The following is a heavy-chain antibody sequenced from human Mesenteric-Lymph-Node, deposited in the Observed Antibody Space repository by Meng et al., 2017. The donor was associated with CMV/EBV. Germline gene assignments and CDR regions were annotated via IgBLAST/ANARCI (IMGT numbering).Heavy chain of an antibody. Sequence: GESLKISCEASGFTFNNYEMNWVRQAPGKGLEWISYISLTGSAVYHADSVKGRFTISKDNAKNSLYLQMNSLRAEDTAVYYCARIRRVAAAGTNFDSFDVWGQGTMVTVSS. CDR3: ARIRRVAAAGTNFDSFDV. J-gene: IGHJ3*01. D-gene: IGHD6-13*01. CDR2: ISLTGSAV. CDR1: GFTFNNYE. V-gene: IGHV3-48*03.